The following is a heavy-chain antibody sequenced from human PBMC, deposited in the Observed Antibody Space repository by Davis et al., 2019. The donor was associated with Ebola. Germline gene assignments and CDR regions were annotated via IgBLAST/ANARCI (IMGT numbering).Heavy chain of an antibody. D-gene: IGHD4-17*01. CDR1: GYTFTSYG. V-gene: IGHV7-4-1*02. Sequence: ASVKVSCKASGYTFTSYGINWVRQAPGQGPEWMGWINTNTGNPAYARGFTGRFVFSLDTSVSTAYLQITSLQAEDTALYYCARHGPSIFDIWGQGTMVTVSS. CDR2: INTNTGNP. J-gene: IGHJ3*02. CDR3: ARHGPSIFDI.